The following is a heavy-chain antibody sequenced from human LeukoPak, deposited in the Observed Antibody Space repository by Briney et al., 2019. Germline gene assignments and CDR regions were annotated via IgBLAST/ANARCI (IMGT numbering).Heavy chain of an antibody. CDR1: GFTVSSNY. CDR3: AKDRPLNWGYYFDY. D-gene: IGHD7-27*01. V-gene: IGHV3-66*01. CDR2: IYRGGAT. J-gene: IGHJ4*02. Sequence: GGSLRLSCAASGFTVSSNYMSWVRQAPGQGLEWVSVIYRGGATYYADSVKDRFTISRDISKNTLFLQMNSLRAEDTAVYYCAKDRPLNWGYYFDYWGQGTLVTVSS.